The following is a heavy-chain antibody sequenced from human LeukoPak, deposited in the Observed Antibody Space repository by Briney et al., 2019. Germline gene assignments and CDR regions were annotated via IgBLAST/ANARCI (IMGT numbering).Heavy chain of an antibody. D-gene: IGHD3-16*02. CDR2: IIPIFVIA. J-gene: IGHJ4*02. V-gene: IGHV1-69*13. Sequence: ASVEVSCKASGGTFSSYAISWVRQAPGERLEWMGEIIPIFVIANYAQKLQGTVTLTADESTSTAYLELRSLRSEDTAVYYCARDRYYDYVWGSYRRPVFDYWGQGTLVTVSS. CDR3: ARDRYYDYVWGSYRRPVFDY. CDR1: GGTFSSYA.